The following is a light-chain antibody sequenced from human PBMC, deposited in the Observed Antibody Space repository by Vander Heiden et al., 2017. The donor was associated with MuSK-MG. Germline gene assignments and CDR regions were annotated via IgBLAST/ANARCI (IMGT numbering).Light chain of an antibody. CDR1: QSISSY. CDR3: QQSYSTSKLT. CDR2: AAS. J-gene: IGKJ4*01. V-gene: IGKV1-39*01. Sequence: DIQMTQSPSSLSASVGDRVTITCRASQSISSYLNWYQQKPGKAPKLLIYAASSLQSGVPSRFSGSGSGTDCTLTISSLQPEDFATYYCQQSYSTSKLTFGGGTKVEIK.